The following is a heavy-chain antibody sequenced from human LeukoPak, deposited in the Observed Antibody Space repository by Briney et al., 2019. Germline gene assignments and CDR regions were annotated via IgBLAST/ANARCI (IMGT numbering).Heavy chain of an antibody. Sequence: GGSLRLSCVASGFIFSSHAMSWVRQAPGKGLEWVSAISTEGNTFYLDSVKGRFTISRDSAKNSLYLQVNSLRAEDTAVYYCVRVIVDDYNSRPSDYWGQGTLVTVSS. V-gene: IGHV3-23*05. CDR1: GFIFSSHA. J-gene: IGHJ4*02. CDR2: ISTEGNT. CDR3: VRVIVDDYNSRPSDY. D-gene: IGHD5-24*01.